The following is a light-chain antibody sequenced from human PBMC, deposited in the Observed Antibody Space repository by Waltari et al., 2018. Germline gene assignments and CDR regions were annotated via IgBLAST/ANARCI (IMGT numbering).Light chain of an antibody. CDR2: DVS. Sequence: ILLIQSPATLSLCPRERATLSCRASQSVANYLAWYQQKPGQAPRLLIYDVSNRATDIPARFSGSGFATDFTLTISDLKPEDIAVYYCQQRNKWPVTFGGGTKVEIK. V-gene: IGKV3-11*01. CDR1: QSVANY. CDR3: QQRNKWPVT. J-gene: IGKJ4*01.